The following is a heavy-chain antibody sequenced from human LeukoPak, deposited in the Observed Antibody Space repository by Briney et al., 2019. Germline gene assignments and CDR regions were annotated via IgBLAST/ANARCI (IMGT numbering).Heavy chain of an antibody. CDR3: ARDRGYSSRWNFGKDYCMDV. V-gene: IGHV3-33*01. D-gene: IGHD6-13*01. CDR2: IWYDGGHA. CDR1: GFTFSTYG. J-gene: IGHJ6*03. Sequence: PGESLRLSCSASGFTFSTYGMNWVRQAPGKGLEWVAVIWYDGGHANYADAVKGRFTISRDNSKDTLYLQMNSPRAEDTAVYYCARDRGYSSRWNFGKDYCMDVWGKGTTVTVSS.